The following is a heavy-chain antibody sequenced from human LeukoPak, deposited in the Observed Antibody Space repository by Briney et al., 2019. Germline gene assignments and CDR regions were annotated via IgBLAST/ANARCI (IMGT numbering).Heavy chain of an antibody. CDR3: AREDVGRWLHHYFDY. J-gene: IGHJ4*02. CDR2: IYPGDSDT. CDR1: GYSFTSYW. D-gene: IGHD5-24*01. Sequence: GESLKISCKGSGYSFTSYWIGWVRQMPGKGVEWMGIIYPGDSDTRYSPSFQGQVTISADKSISTAYLQWSSLKASDTAMYYCAREDVGRWLHHYFDYWGQGTLVTVSS. V-gene: IGHV5-51*01.